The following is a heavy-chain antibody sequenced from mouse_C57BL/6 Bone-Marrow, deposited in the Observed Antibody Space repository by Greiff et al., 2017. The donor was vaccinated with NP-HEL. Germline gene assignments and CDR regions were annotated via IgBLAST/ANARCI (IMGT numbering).Heavy chain of an antibody. CDR3: TTHYYGSFYWYFDV. D-gene: IGHD1-1*01. V-gene: IGHV14-4*01. J-gene: IGHJ1*03. CDR2: IDPENGDT. Sequence: EVHLVESGAELVRPGASVKLSCTASGFNIKDDYMHWVKQRPEQGLEWIGWIDPENGDTEYASKFQGKATITADTSSNTAYLQLSSLTSEDTAVYYCTTHYYGSFYWYFDVWGTGTTVTVSS. CDR1: GFNIKDDY.